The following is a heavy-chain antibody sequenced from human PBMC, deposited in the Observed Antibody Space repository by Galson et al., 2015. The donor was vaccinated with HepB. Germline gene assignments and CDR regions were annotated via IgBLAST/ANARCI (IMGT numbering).Heavy chain of an antibody. CDR1: GFTFSSYG. D-gene: IGHD4-17*01. Sequence: SLRLSCAASGFTFSSYGMHWVRQAPGKGLEWVAFIRYDGSNKYYADSVKGRFTISRDNSKNTLYLQMNSLRAEDTAVYYCAKDRDYGDYAGFCFDIWGQGTMVTVSS. J-gene: IGHJ3*02. CDR3: AKDRDYGDYAGFCFDI. CDR2: IRYDGSNK. V-gene: IGHV3-30*02.